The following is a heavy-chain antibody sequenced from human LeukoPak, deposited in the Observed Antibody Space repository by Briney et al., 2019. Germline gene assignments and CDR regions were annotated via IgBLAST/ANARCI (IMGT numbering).Heavy chain of an antibody. CDR3: ARHWVSGLLRSARGRFDY. CDR1: GFTFSSYS. V-gene: IGHV4-34*01. J-gene: IGHJ4*02. D-gene: IGHD3-10*02. Sequence: GSLRLSCAASGFTFSSYSMNWVRQPPGKGLEWIGEINHSGSTNYNPSLKSRVTISVDTSKNQFSLKLSSVTAADTAVYYCARHWVSGLLRSARGRFDYWGQGTLVTVSS. CDR2: INHSGST.